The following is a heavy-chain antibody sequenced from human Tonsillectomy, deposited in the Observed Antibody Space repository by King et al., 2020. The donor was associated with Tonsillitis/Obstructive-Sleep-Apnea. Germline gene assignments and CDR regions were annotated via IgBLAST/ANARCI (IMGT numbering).Heavy chain of an antibody. CDR2: IRSKAYGGTT. D-gene: IGHD1-26*01. V-gene: IGHV3-49*03. CDR3: TRDGRYPIVGAASLYH. Sequence: VQLVESGGGLVQPGRSLRLSCTASGFTFGDYAMSWIRQAPGKGLEWVGFIRSKAYGGTTEYAASVKGRFTISRDDSKSIAYLQMNSLKTEDTAVYFWTRDGRYPIVGAASLYHWGQGTLVTVSS. J-gene: IGHJ5*02. CDR1: GFTFGDYA.